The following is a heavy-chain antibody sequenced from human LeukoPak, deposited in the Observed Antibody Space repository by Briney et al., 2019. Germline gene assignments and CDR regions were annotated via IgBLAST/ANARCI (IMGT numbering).Heavy chain of an antibody. Sequence: PGGSLRLSCAASGFTFSSYDIHWVRQAPGKGLEWVAFIRYDGSNKYYADSVRGRFTISRDNSKNTLYLQMDSLRAGDTAVYYCAREACNGNSCYLLDYWGQGTLVTVSS. V-gene: IGHV3-30*02. CDR1: GFTFSSYD. J-gene: IGHJ4*02. D-gene: IGHD2-15*01. CDR2: IRYDGSNK. CDR3: AREACNGNSCYLLDY.